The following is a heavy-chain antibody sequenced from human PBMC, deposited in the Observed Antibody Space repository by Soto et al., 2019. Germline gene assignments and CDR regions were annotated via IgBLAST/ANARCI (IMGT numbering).Heavy chain of an antibody. CDR2: ISGDGGNA. CDR1: GFTFSSYA. Sequence: EVQLLESGGGLVQPGASLRLSCAASGFTFSSYAMNWVRQAPEKGLEWVSTISGDGGNAYYADSVRGRFTSSRDNSKTTLYLQMNSLRVDDSAIYYCAKGADWFDRWGQATLVTVSS. J-gene: IGHJ5*02. CDR3: AKGADWFDR. V-gene: IGHV3-23*01.